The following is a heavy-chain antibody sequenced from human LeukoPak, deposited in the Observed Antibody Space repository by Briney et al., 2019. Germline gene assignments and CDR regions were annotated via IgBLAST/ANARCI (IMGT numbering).Heavy chain of an antibody. V-gene: IGHV1-69*13. J-gene: IGHJ2*01. CDR2: IIPIFGTA. CDR3: ARDRELDWYFDL. CDR1: GGTFSSYA. Sequence: GASVKVSCKASGGTFSSYAISWVRQAPGQGLEWMGGIIPIFGTANYAQKFQGRVTITADESTGTAYMELSSLRSEDTAVYYCARDRELDWYFDLWGRGTLVTVSS. D-gene: IGHD1-26*01.